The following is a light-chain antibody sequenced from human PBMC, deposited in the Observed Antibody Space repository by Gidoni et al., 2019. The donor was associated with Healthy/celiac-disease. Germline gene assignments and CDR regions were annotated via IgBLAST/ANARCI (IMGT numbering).Light chain of an antibody. CDR3: SSYAGSNNVV. CDR2: EVS. Sequence: QSALTQPPSASGSPGQSVPIPCTGTSSDVGVYNYVSWYQQHPGKAPKLMIYEVSKRPSGVPDRFSGSKSGNTASLTVSVLQAEEEADYYCSSYAGSNNVVFGGGTKLTV. CDR1: SSDVGVYNY. J-gene: IGLJ2*01. V-gene: IGLV2-8*01.